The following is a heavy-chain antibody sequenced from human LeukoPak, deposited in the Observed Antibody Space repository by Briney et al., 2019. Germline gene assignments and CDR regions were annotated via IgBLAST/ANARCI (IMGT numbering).Heavy chain of an antibody. Sequence: GGSLRLSCAASGFTFSSYEMNWVRQAPGKGLEWVSYISSSGSTIYYADSVKGRFTISRDNAKNSLYLQMNSLRAEDTAVYYCAREGPRDYYYYMDVWGKGTTVTISS. V-gene: IGHV3-48*03. CDR3: AREGPRDYYYYMDV. J-gene: IGHJ6*03. CDR2: ISSSGSTI. CDR1: GFTFSSYE.